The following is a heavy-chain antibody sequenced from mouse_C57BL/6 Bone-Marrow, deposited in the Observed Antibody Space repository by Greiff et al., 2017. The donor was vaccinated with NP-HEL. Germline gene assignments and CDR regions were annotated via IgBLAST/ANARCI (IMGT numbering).Heavy chain of an antibody. CDR1: GYTFTSYW. CDR2: IDPSDSYT. J-gene: IGHJ3*01. CDR3: ARDLFFAY. Sequence: QVQLQQPGAELVKPGASVKLSCKASGYTFTSYWMQWVKQRPGQGLEWIGEIDPSDSYTNYNQKFKGKATLTVDTSSSTAYMQLSSLTSEDSAVYYCARDLFFAYWGQGTLVTVSA. D-gene: IGHD6-1*01. V-gene: IGHV1-50*01.